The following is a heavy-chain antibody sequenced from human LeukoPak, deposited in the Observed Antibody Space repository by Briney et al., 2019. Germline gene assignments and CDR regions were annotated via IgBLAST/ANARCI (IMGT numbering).Heavy chain of an antibody. J-gene: IGHJ4*02. Sequence: QFGGSLRLSCAASGFNFSNYWMGWVRQAPGKGLEWVANIKQDGSEKRYVDPVKGRFTISRDNAGNSLYLQMNSLRAEDTAVYYCARAPATNEWRCMDYWGQGTLVTVSS. CDR2: IKQDGSEK. D-gene: IGHD2-8*02. CDR3: ARAPATNEWRCMDY. CDR1: GFNFSNYW. V-gene: IGHV3-7*01.